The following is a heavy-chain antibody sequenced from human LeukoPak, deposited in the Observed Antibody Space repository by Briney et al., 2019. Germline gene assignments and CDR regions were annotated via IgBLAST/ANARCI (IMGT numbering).Heavy chain of an antibody. D-gene: IGHD2-2*01. V-gene: IGHV3-7*01. Sequence: GGSLRLSCVASGFTFSSHHMNWVRQTPGKGPESVATIKPDGSEKYYVDSVKGRFTISRDNAKSSLYLQMNSLRAEDTGVYFCARMSSYCDYWGQGTLVTASS. J-gene: IGHJ4*02. CDR2: IKPDGSEK. CDR1: GFTFSSHH. CDR3: ARMSSYCDY.